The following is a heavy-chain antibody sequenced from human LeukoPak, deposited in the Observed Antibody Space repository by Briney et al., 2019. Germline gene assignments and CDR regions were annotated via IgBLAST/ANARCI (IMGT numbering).Heavy chain of an antibody. D-gene: IGHD3-22*01. V-gene: IGHV4-30-2*01. CDR2: IYHSGST. J-gene: IGHJ4*02. Sequence: PSQTLSLTCTVSGGSISSGGYYWSWIRQPPGKGLEWIGYIYHSGSTYYNPSLKSRVTISVDRSKNQFSLKLSSVTAADTAVYYCARESRHDCSGLFDYWGQGTLVTVSS. CDR1: GGSISSGGYY. CDR3: ARESRHDCSGLFDY.